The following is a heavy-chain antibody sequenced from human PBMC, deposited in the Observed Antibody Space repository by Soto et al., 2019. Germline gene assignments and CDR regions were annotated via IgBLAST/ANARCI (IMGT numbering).Heavy chain of an antibody. J-gene: IGHJ4*02. D-gene: IGHD4-4*01. CDR2: ISGGGSST. CDR1: GFTFSSCA. Sequence: PGGSLRLSCAASGFTFSSCAMSWVRQAPGKGLEWVSTISGGGSSTYYADSVKGRFTISRDNSKNTLYLHMNSLRVEDTALYYCAKRDNNYAFDYWGQGTLVTVAS. V-gene: IGHV3-23*01. CDR3: AKRDNNYAFDY.